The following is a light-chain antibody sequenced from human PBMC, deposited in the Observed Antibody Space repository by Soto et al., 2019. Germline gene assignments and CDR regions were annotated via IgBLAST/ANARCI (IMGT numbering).Light chain of an antibody. CDR3: LQKYFYPFT. V-gene: IGKV1-6*01. J-gene: IGKJ3*01. CDR1: QGIRND. CDR2: AAS. Sequence: ALQMTQSPSSLSASVGDIVTITCRASQGIRNDLDWFQQKPGKAPKLLIYAASNLQSGVPARFSGSGSGTDFTLTISSLQPEDFATYYCLQKYFYPFTFGPGTKVDIK.